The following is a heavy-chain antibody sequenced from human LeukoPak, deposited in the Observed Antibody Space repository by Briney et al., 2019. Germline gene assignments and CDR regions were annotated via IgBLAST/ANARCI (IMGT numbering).Heavy chain of an antibody. CDR2: IYHSGST. J-gene: IGHJ1*01. Sequence: LRLSCAASGFTFDDYAMHWVRQAPGEGLEWIGYIYHSGSTYYNPSLKSRVTISVDRSKNQFSLKLSSVTAADTAVYYCARGVGAIGASRSAEYFQHWGQGTLVTVSS. CDR1: GFTFDDYA. CDR3: ARGVGAIGASRSAEYFQH. D-gene: IGHD1-26*01. V-gene: IGHV4-30-2*01.